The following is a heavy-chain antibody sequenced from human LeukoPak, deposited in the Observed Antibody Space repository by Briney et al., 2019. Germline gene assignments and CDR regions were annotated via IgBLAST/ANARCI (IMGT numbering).Heavy chain of an antibody. CDR1: GGSFSGYY. CDR2: INHSGST. J-gene: IGHJ5*02. D-gene: IGHD3-10*01. Sequence: SETLSLTCAVYGGSFSGYYWSWIRQPPGKGLEWIGEINHSGSTNYNPSLKSRVTISVDTSKNQFSLKLSSVTAADTAVYYCARHTYYYGSGSPGPWGQGTLVTVSS. V-gene: IGHV4-34*01. CDR3: ARHTYYYGSGSPGP.